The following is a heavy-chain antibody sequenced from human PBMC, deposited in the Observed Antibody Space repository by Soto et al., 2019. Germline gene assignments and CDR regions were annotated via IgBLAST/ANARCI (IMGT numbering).Heavy chain of an antibody. D-gene: IGHD3-9*01. V-gene: IGHV1-3*01. CDR3: ARGDYDILGWFDP. Sequence: QVQLVQSGAEVKKPGASVKVSCRASGYSFTSYTIHWVRQAPGQRLEWMGWINAGNGNTRYSQKFQGRVTITRDTSESTAYMELNSLRSEDTAVYYCARGDYDILGWFDPWGQGTLVTVSS. CDR1: GYSFTSYT. J-gene: IGHJ5*02. CDR2: INAGNGNT.